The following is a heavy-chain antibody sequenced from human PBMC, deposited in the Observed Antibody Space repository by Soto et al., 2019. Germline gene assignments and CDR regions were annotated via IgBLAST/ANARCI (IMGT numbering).Heavy chain of an antibody. J-gene: IGHJ3*02. Sequence: LRLSCAASGFTFSSYSMNWVRQAPGKGLEWVSSISSSSSYIYYADSVKGRFTISRDNAKNSLYLQMNSLRAEDTAVYYCARDHLVVPAASILFRPRRAFDIWGQGTTVTVSS. D-gene: IGHD2-2*01. V-gene: IGHV3-21*01. CDR3: ARDHLVVPAASILFRPRRAFDI. CDR1: GFTFSSYS. CDR2: ISSSSSYI.